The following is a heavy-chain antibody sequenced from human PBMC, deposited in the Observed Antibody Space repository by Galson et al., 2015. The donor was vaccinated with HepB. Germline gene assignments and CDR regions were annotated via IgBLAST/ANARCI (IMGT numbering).Heavy chain of an antibody. J-gene: IGHJ3*01. V-gene: IGHV3-23*01. CDR2: ISGSGGST. D-gene: IGHD4-23*01. CDR1: GFTFSSYP. CDR3: ARHPLKRWYFDL. Sequence: SLRLSCAASGFTFSSYPMSWVRQAPGKRLEWASTISGSGGSTYYADSVKGRFTISRDNSKNTLYLQMNSLRAEDTAVYSCARHPLKRWYFDLWGQGTMVAVSS.